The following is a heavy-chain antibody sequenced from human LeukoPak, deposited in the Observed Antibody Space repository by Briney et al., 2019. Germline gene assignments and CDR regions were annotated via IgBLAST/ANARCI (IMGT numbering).Heavy chain of an antibody. CDR2: IIPIFGTA. CDR3: ARGYYDFWSGYYTPYYFDY. V-gene: IGHV1-69*05. J-gene: IGHJ4*02. Sequence: SVKVSCKASGGTFSSYAISWVRQAPGQGLEWMGGIIPIFGTANYAQKFQGRVTITTDESTSIAYMELSSLRSEDTAVYYCARGYYDFWSGYYTPYYFDYWGQGTLVTVSS. CDR1: GGTFSSYA. D-gene: IGHD3-3*01.